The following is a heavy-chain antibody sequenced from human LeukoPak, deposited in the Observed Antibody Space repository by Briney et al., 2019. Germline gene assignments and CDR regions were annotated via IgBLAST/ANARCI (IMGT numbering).Heavy chain of an antibody. J-gene: IGHJ4*02. V-gene: IGHV1-18*01. CDR3: ARDRSTSWVTMVRGPFDY. CDR1: GCTFTSYG. Sequence: ASVKVSCKASGCTFTSYGISWVRQAPGQGLEWMGWISAYNGNTNYAQKLQGRVTMTTDTSTSTAYMELRSLRSDDTAVYYCARDRSTSWVTMVRGPFDYWGQGTLVTVSS. CDR2: ISAYNGNT. D-gene: IGHD3-10*01.